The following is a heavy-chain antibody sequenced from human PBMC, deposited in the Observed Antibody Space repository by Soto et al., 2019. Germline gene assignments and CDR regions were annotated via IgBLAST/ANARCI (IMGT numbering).Heavy chain of an antibody. CDR3: ARVRMAGDFDI. D-gene: IGHD6-19*01. Sequence: EVQLVESGGGLVQPGGCRRISCAASGFTFSSYWMHWVRQAPGKGLVWVSHINNDGSSTSYADSVKGRFTISRDNAKNTLYLQMNSLRAEDTAVYYCARVRMAGDFDIWGQGTMVTVSS. V-gene: IGHV3-74*01. CDR2: INNDGSST. CDR1: GFTFSSYW. J-gene: IGHJ3*02.